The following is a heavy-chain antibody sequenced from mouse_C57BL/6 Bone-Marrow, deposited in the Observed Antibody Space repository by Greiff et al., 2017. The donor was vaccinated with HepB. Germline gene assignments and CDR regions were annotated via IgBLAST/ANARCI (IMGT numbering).Heavy chain of an antibody. CDR1: GYSITSGYY. D-gene: IGHD1-1*01. J-gene: IGHJ2*01. Sequence: EVQLVESGPGLVKPSQSLSLTCSVTGYSITSGYYWNWIRQFPGNKLEWMGYISYDGSNNYNPSLKNRISITRDTSKNQFFLKLNSVTTEDTATYYCARVGITHFDYWGQGTTLTVSS. CDR2: ISYDGSN. V-gene: IGHV3-6*01. CDR3: ARVGITHFDY.